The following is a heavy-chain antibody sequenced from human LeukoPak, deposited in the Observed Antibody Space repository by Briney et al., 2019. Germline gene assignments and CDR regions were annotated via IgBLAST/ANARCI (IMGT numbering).Heavy chain of an antibody. D-gene: IGHD3-10*01. CDR2: IDHSGST. V-gene: IGHV4-34*01. J-gene: IGHJ3*02. Sequence: SETLSLTCAVYDESFSGYYCSWIRQPPRKGLEWIGEIDHSGSTNYNPSLQSRVTISVDTSKNQFSLKVSSVSAADAAVYYCARGNRPYGEHEAFDIWGHGTTVTVSP. CDR1: DESFSGYY. CDR3: ARGNRPYGEHEAFDI.